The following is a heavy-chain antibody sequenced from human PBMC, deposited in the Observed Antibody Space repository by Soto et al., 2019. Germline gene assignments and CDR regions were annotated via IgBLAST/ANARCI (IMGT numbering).Heavy chain of an antibody. V-gene: IGHV3-11*01. Sequence: GGSLRLSCAASGFTFTDYDMNWIRQAPGKGLEWISYISSRGSTTHYADPVKGRFTISRDNAKNSLSLQMNSLRADDTAIYYCERDYYYGSGTDVWGQGTTVTVSS. J-gene: IGHJ6*02. CDR1: GFTFTDYD. D-gene: IGHD3-10*01. CDR3: ERDYYYGSGTDV. CDR2: ISSRGSTT.